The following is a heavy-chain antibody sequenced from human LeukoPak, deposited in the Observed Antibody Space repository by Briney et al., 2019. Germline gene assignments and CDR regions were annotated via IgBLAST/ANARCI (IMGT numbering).Heavy chain of an antibody. CDR3: ARVFRGGRRYSSCYYYYMDV. CDR1: GFTFSSYW. J-gene: IGHJ6*03. CDR2: IKQDGSEK. D-gene: IGHD5-18*01. Sequence: GGSLRLSCAASGFTFSSYWMSWVRQAPGKGLEWVANIKQDGSEKYYVDSVKGRFTISRDNAKNSLYLQMNSLRAEDTAVYYCARVFRGGRRYSSCYYYYMDVWGKGTTVTVSS. V-gene: IGHV3-7*01.